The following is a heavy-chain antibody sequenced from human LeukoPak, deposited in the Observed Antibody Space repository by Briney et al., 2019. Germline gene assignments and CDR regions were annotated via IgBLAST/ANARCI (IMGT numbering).Heavy chain of an antibody. CDR3: AKDFLGSGLYGYAP. CDR2: IKQDGSEK. D-gene: IGHD5-18*01. CDR1: GFTFSSYW. Sequence: PGGSLRLSCAASGFTFSSYWMSWVRQAPGKGLEWVANIKQDGSEKYYVDSVKGRFTIPRDNSKNTLYLQINSLRTEDTAVNYCAKDFLGSGLYGYAPWGQGTLVTVSS. J-gene: IGHJ5*02. V-gene: IGHV3-7*01.